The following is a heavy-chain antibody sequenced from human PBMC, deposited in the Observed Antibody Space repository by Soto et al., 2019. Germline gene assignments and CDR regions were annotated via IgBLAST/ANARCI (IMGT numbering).Heavy chain of an antibody. CDR3: ARVVRLHYFDY. J-gene: IGHJ4*02. CDR1: GFTFSSYA. V-gene: IGHV3-30-3*01. D-gene: IGHD4-17*01. Sequence: QVQLVESGGGVVQPGRSLRLSCAASGFTFSSYAMHWVRQAPSKGLEWVAVISYDGSNKYYADSVKGRFTISRDNSKNTLFLQMNSLRAEDTAVYYCARVVRLHYFDYWGQGTLVTVSS. CDR2: ISYDGSNK.